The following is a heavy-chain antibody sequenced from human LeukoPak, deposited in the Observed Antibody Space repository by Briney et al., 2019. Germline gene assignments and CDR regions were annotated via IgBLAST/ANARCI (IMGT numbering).Heavy chain of an antibody. Sequence: VSRIKSDGTTTNYADSVKGRFTISRDNAKNTLYLQMNSLGAEDTAVYYCTRRSAATGANDYWGQGTLVTVSS. D-gene: IGHD1-14*01. CDR2: IKSDGTTT. J-gene: IGHJ4*02. CDR3: TRRSAATGANDY. V-gene: IGHV3-74*01.